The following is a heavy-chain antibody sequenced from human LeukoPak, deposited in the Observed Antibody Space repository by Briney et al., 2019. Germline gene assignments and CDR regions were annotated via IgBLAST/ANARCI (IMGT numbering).Heavy chain of an antibody. D-gene: IGHD3-22*01. CDR2: IYYSGST. CDR1: GGSISSYY. V-gene: IGHV4-59*08. CDR3: ARPVSDDSSGYHHSDSYFDY. Sequence: SETLSLTCTVSGGSISSYYLSWVRQPPGKGLEWVWYIYYSGSTNYNPSLKKRVTISLDTFTIQFYLTMSSVTVEDTAVYYCARPVSDDSSGYHHSDSYFDYWGQGTLVTVSS. J-gene: IGHJ4*02.